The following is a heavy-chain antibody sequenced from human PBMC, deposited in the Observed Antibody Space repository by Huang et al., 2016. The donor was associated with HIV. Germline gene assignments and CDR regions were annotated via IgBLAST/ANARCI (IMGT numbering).Heavy chain of an antibody. J-gene: IGHJ3*02. D-gene: IGHD2-2*01. CDR1: GYTFNGYW. CDR3: ARQGVGDFVVEPTGLGAFDI. CDR2: IYPGDSDT. V-gene: IGHV5-51*01. Sequence: EVQLVQSGAVVKKPGESLKISCKGSGYTFNGYWIGWGREMPGKGLEGMGIIYPGDSDTTYSPSLQGQVTISADKSISTAYLQWSGLKASDTAMYYCARQGVGDFVVEPTGLGAFDIWGQGTMVTVSS.